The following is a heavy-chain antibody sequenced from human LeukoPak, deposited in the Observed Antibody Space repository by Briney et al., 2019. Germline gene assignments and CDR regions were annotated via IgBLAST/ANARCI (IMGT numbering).Heavy chain of an antibody. V-gene: IGHV4-30-2*01. Sequence: SQTLSLTCAVAGASIGTYGPSCSCIRHPPGKALEQIGYIYSTGSTYYNPSLKSRVTISVDKSKNQFSLRLSSVTAADTAVYYCARGVSGWGDFYYWGQGILVTVSS. CDR2: IYSTGST. J-gene: IGHJ4*02. D-gene: IGHD6-19*01. CDR3: ARGVSGWGDFYY. CDR1: GASIGTYGPS.